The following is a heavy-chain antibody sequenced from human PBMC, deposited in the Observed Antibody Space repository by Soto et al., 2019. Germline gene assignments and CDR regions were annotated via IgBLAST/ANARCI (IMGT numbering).Heavy chain of an antibody. V-gene: IGHV1-18*01. J-gene: IGHJ6*02. CDR2: ISAYNGNT. Sequence: ASVKVSCKASGYTFTSYGISWVRQAPGQGLEWMGWISAYNGNTNYAQKLQGRVTMTTDTSTGTAYMELRSLRSDDTAVYYCARDVLGDFWSGLHYYYGMDVWGQGTTVTVSS. D-gene: IGHD3-3*01. CDR1: GYTFTSYG. CDR3: ARDVLGDFWSGLHYYYGMDV.